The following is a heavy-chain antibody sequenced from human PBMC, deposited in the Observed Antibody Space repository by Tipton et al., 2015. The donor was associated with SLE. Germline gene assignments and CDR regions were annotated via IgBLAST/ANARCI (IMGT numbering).Heavy chain of an antibody. CDR3: ARGGAY. V-gene: IGHV4-39*07. CDR1: GDSIRSSAYS. D-gene: IGHD4/OR15-4a*01. Sequence: LSLTCTVSGDSIRSSAYSWARIRQPPGKGLEWIGEINNSGSTTYNPSLKSRVTISVDTSKNQFSLKLSSVTAADTALYYCARGGAYWGQGTLVTVSS. CDR2: INNSGST. J-gene: IGHJ4*02.